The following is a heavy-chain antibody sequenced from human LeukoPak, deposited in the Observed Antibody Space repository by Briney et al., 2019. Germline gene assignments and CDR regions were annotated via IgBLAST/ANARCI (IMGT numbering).Heavy chain of an antibody. J-gene: IGHJ4*02. CDR1: GGSFSGYY. V-gene: IGHV4-34*01. Sequence: SETLSLTCAVYGGSFSGYYWSWIRQPPGKGLEWIGEINHSGSTNYNPSLKSRVTISVDTSKNQFSLKLSSVTAADTAVYCCARVPGYCSSTSCYNLDYWGQGTLVTVSS. CDR2: INHSGST. D-gene: IGHD2-2*02. CDR3: ARVPGYCSSTSCYNLDY.